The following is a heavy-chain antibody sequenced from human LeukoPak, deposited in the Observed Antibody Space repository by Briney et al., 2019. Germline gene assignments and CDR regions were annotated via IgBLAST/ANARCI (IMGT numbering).Heavy chain of an antibody. Sequence: GSSVKVSCKASGGTFSSHAISWVRQAPGQGLEWMGGIIPIFGTANYAQKFQGRVTITADKSTSTAYMELSSLRSEDTAVYYCARDNIVVVPAAMGNYYYYGMDVWGKGTTVTVSS. CDR2: IIPIFGTA. D-gene: IGHD2-2*01. CDR1: GGTFSSHA. V-gene: IGHV1-69*06. CDR3: ARDNIVVVPAAMGNYYYYGMDV. J-gene: IGHJ6*04.